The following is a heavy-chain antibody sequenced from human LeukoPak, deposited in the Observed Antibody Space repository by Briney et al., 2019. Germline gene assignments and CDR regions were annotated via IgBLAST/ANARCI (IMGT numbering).Heavy chain of an antibody. CDR3: ARTYSSGWYVDF. CDR2: ISTRSSTR. Sequence: GGSLRLSCGASGFAFSDYYMSWIRQAPGKGLEWVSYISTRSSTRHYADSVKGRLTIPRDNGQNSVFLQMNSLMAEDTAIYYCARTYSSGWYVDFWGQGTLVTVSS. J-gene: IGHJ4*02. D-gene: IGHD6-19*01. CDR1: GFAFSDYY. V-gene: IGHV3-11*01.